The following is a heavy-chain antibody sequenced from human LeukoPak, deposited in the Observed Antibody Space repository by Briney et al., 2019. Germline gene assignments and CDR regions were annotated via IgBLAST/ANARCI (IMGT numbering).Heavy chain of an antibody. V-gene: IGHV4-4*08. Sequence: PSDTLSLTCTVSGGSMTNYDWGWIRQPPGKGLEWIGYINNRGSTYYNPSLESRVTLPEDTSKIQLSLRLNSVTAADTAVYFCARGPWELDFWGQGILVTVSS. J-gene: IGHJ4*02. CDR2: INNRGST. D-gene: IGHD1-26*01. CDR1: GGSMTNYD. CDR3: ARGPWELDF.